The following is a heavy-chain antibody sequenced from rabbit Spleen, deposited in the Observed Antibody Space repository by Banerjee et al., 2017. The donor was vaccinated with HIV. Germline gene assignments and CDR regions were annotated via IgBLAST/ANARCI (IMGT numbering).Heavy chain of an antibody. CDR2: IAGSSSGFT. J-gene: IGHJ6*01. CDR3: ARDSGTSFSSYGMDL. V-gene: IGHV1S45*01. Sequence: QEQLEESGGGLVQPEGSLALTCKASGFSFSSSDYICWVRQAPGKGLEWISCIAGSSSGFTYSATWAKGRFTISKTSSTTVTLQVPSLTAADTATYFCARDSGTSFSSYGMDLWAQAPSSPS. CDR1: GFSFSSSDY. D-gene: IGHD8-1*01.